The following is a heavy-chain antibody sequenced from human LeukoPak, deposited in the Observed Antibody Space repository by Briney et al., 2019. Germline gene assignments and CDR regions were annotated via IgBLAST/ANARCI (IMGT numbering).Heavy chain of an antibody. V-gene: IGHV3-30*04. CDR2: ISYDGSNK. CDR1: GFTFSSYA. J-gene: IGHJ4*02. D-gene: IGHD4-11*01. Sequence: GGSLRLSCAASGFTFSSYAMHWVRQAPGKGLEWVAVISYDGSNKYYADSVKGRFTIPRDNSKNTLYLQMNSLRAEDTAVYYCAKDRGATVTHSFDYWGQGTLVTVSS. CDR3: AKDRGATVTHSFDY.